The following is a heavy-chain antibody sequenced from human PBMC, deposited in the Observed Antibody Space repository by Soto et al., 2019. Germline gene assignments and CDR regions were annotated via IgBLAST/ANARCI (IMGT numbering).Heavy chain of an antibody. CDR3: APGARMAPSPG. Sequence: EVQLLESGGGLVQPGGSLRLSCAASGFTFSSYAMSWVRQAPGKGLEWVSAISGSGGSTYYADSVKGRFTISRDNSKNPMYLQMKGWRAEEPAVYYCAPGARMAPSPGWGQGSLVTVSS. CDR1: GFTFSSYA. D-gene: IGHD5-12*01. CDR2: ISGSGGST. J-gene: IGHJ4*02. V-gene: IGHV3-23*01.